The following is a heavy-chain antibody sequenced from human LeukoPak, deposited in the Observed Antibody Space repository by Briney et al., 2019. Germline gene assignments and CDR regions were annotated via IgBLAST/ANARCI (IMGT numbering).Heavy chain of an antibody. CDR3: TRRYGSGSYNGMDV. J-gene: IGHJ6*02. Sequence: GGSLRLSCAASGFTFSSVGMNWVRQGPGKGLEWVSYISSSSSTYYADSVKGRFTISRDNAKNSLYLQMNSLRAEDTAVYYCTRRYGSGSYNGMDVWGQGTTVTVSS. V-gene: IGHV3-48*04. D-gene: IGHD3-10*01. CDR1: GFTFSSVG. CDR2: ISSSSST.